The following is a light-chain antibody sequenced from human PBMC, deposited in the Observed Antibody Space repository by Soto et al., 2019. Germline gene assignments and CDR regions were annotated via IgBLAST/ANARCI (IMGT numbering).Light chain of an antibody. CDR2: ATS. Sequence: DIPMTQSPSSLSASVGDRVTITCRASQTISTYLNWYQQKPGKAPKLLIYATSSLQSGVPSRFSASGSGTDFTLTISSLQPEDFAIYYCQQSHGIPYTFGQGTKLEIK. CDR1: QTISTY. J-gene: IGKJ2*01. CDR3: QQSHGIPYT. V-gene: IGKV1-39*01.